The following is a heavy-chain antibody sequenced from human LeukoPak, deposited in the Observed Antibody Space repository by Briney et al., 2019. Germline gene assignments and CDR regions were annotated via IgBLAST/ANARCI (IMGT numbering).Heavy chain of an antibody. V-gene: IGHV4-39*01. J-gene: IGHJ4*02. CDR2: IYYSGST. CDR3: AHTYYYGSGSYRGFDY. D-gene: IGHD3-10*01. CDR1: GGSISSSSYY. Sequence: PSETLSLTCTVSGGSISSSSYYWGWIRPPPGKGLEWIGSIYYSGSTYYNPSLKSRVTISVDTSKNQFSLKLSSVTAADMAVYYCAHTYYYGSGSYRGFDYWGQGTLVTVSS.